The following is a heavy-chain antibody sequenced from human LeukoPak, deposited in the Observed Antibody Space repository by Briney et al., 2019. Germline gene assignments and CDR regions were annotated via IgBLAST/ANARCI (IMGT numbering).Heavy chain of an antibody. CDR2: INPNSADT. D-gene: IGHD2-15*01. CDR1: GYTFTGYY. Sequence: ASVKVSCKASGYTFTGYYIHWVRQAPGQGLEWMGCINPNSADTNYAQKFQGRVTMTRDTSISTAYMELSRLTSDDTAVYYCARAGAVVDNWFDPWGQGTLVTVSS. CDR3: ARAGAVVDNWFDP. V-gene: IGHV1-2*02. J-gene: IGHJ5*02.